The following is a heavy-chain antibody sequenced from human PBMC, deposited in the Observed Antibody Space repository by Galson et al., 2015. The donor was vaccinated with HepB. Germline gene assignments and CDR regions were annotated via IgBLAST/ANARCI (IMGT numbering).Heavy chain of an antibody. J-gene: IGHJ4*02. D-gene: IGHD2-21*02. CDR3: AADQPNNCDGDCYSN. Sequence: SVKVSCKASGFIFTSSAMQWVRQARGQRLEWIGWIVVGSGNTNYAQKFQGRVTITRDMSTSTAYMELSSLRSEDTAIYYCAADQPNNCDGDCYSNWGQGTLVTVSS. V-gene: IGHV1-58*02. CDR2: IVVGSGNT. CDR1: GFIFTSSA.